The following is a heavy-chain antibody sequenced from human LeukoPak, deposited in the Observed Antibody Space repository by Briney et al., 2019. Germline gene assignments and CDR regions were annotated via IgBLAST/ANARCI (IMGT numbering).Heavy chain of an antibody. CDR2: IYPGDSDT. V-gene: IGHV5-51*01. D-gene: IGHD2-2*01. CDR3: ARLLPAAIAY. CDR1: GSSFTSYW. Sequence: GGALKISLKGSGSSFTSYWIGWVRPRPGKGVGGRGIIYPGDSDTRYSPSCQGQVTISADKSISTAYLPWSSLKASDTAMYYCARLLPAAIAYWGQGTLVTVSS. J-gene: IGHJ4*02.